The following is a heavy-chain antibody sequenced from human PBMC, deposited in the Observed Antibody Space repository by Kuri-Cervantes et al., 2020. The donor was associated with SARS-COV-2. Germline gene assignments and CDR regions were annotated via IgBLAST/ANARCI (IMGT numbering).Heavy chain of an antibody. CDR3: ARDESSSYPSLFDY. Sequence: SVKVSCKASGGTLSTYGISWVRQAPGQGLEWMGGIIPIFGAADYAQKFQGRVTMTRDTSTSTVYMELSSLRSEDTAVYYCARDESSSYPSLFDYWGQGTLVTVSS. CDR1: GGTLSTYG. V-gene: IGHV1-69*05. J-gene: IGHJ4*02. CDR2: IIPIFGAA. D-gene: IGHD6-6*01.